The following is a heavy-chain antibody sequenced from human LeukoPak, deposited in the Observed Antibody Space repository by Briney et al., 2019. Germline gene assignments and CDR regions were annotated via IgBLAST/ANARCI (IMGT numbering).Heavy chain of an antibody. J-gene: IGHJ5*02. D-gene: IGHD4-23*01. CDR2: MCGDMSDI. CDR1: GFTFSDSW. V-gene: IGHV3-74*01. Sequence: GGSLRLSCDVSGFTFSDSWMHWVRQTPGKGLVRVSRMCGDMSDISYADSVKGRFTISRDNAKNTVYLQMNSLRGEDTAVYYCARDLGLRGSTWGQGTLVTVSS. CDR3: ARDLGLRGST.